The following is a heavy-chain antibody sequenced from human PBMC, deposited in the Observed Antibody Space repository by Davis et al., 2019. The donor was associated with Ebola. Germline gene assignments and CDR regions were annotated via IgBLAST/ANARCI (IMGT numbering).Heavy chain of an antibody. CDR2: ISYDGSNK. CDR3: AREGRSMDGVDGNSEICFDY. V-gene: IGHV3-30*03. D-gene: IGHD4-23*01. CDR1: GFTFSSYG. Sequence: PGGSLRLSCAASGFTFSSYGMHWVRQAPGKGLEWVAVISYDGSNKYYADSVKGRFTISRDNSKNTLYLQMNSLRAEDTAVYYCAREGRSMDGVDGNSEICFDYWGQGTLVTVSS. J-gene: IGHJ4*02.